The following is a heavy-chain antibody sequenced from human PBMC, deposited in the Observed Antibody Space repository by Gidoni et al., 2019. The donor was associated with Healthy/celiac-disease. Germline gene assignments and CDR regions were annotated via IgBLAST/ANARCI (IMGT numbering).Heavy chain of an antibody. CDR1: GFTFSSYA. CDR2: ISYDGSNK. Sequence: QVQLVESGGGVVQPGRSLRLSCAASGFTFSSYAMHWVRQAPGKGLDWVAVISYDGSNKYDADSVKGRFTISRDNSKNTLYLQMNSLRAEDTAVYYCARGGKHWFRELSASYYGMDVWGQGTTVTVSS. CDR3: ARGGKHWFRELSASYYGMDV. V-gene: IGHV3-30-3*01. J-gene: IGHJ6*02. D-gene: IGHD3-10*01.